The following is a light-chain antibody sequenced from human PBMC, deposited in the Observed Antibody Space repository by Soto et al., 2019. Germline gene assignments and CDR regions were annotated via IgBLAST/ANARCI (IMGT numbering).Light chain of an antibody. V-gene: IGLV2-14*01. CDR2: EVT. CDR1: SSDVGGYDY. CDR3: TSYTSSTNLFV. Sequence: QSVLTQPASVSGSPGQSITISCTGTSSDVGGYDYVSWYQQRPGKVPKLLIYEVTNRPSGVSDRSSGSKSGNTASLTISGLQAEDEADYYCTSYTSSTNLFVFGTGTKATVL. J-gene: IGLJ1*01.